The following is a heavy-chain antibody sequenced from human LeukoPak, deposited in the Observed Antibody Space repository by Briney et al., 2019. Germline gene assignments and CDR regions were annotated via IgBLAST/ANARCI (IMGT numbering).Heavy chain of an antibody. CDR1: GFTFSSYS. Sequence: GESLRLSCAASGFTFSSYSMNWVRQAPGKGLEWVSSISSSSSYIYYADSVKGRFTISRDNAKNSLYLQMNSLRAEDTAVYYCAREEDTAMVIGYGMDVWGQGTTVTVSS. CDR2: ISSSSSYI. D-gene: IGHD5-18*01. CDR3: AREEDTAMVIGYGMDV. V-gene: IGHV3-21*01. J-gene: IGHJ6*02.